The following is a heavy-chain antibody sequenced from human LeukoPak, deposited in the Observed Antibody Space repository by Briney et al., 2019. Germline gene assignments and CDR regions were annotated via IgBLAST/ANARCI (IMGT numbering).Heavy chain of an antibody. CDR3: ARHDSSGYYRPLDY. CDR1: EFTFSSYS. J-gene: IGHJ4*02. V-gene: IGHV3-48*02. Sequence: PGGSLRLSCAASEFTFSSYSMNWVRQAPGKGLQWVSYITGSGSGIHYADSVKGRFTISRDNAKNTLYLQMNSLRDEDTAVYYCARHDSSGYYRPLDYWGQGTLVTVSS. D-gene: IGHD3-22*01. CDR2: ITGSGSGI.